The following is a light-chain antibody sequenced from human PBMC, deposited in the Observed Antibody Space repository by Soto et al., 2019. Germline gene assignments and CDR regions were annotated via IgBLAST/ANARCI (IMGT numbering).Light chain of an antibody. CDR3: LSFDGSLSVV. CDR1: SSNIGAGYD. J-gene: IGLJ2*01. Sequence: QSVLTQPPSVSGAPGQRVTISCTGSSSNIGAGYDVHWYQQLPGRAPKLLIYGNTNRPSGVPDRFSGSKSGTSASLAITGLQAEDEADYYCLSFDGSLSVVFGGGTKVTV. V-gene: IGLV1-40*01. CDR2: GNT.